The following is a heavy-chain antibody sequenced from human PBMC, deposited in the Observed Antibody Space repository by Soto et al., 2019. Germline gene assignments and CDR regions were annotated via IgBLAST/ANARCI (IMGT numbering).Heavy chain of an antibody. D-gene: IGHD3-22*01. CDR2: ISSYGGST. Sequence: EVQLVESGGGLVQPGGFLRLSCAASGFTFSSYAMHWVRQAPGKGLEYVSAISSYGGSTYYANSVKGRFTISRDNSXNTLYLQMGSLRAEDMAVYYCARDPDSSGYYYFDYWGQGTLVTVSS. V-gene: IGHV3-64*01. CDR3: ARDPDSSGYYYFDY. J-gene: IGHJ4*02. CDR1: GFTFSSYA.